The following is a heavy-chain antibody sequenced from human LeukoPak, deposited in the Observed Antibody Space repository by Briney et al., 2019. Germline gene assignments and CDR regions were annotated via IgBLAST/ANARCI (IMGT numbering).Heavy chain of an antibody. CDR3: ARVIWEQQVDPFDY. CDR2: INWNGGST. V-gene: IGHV3-20*04. J-gene: IGHJ4*02. D-gene: IGHD6-13*01. Sequence: GGSLRLSCAASGFTFDDYGMSWVRQAPGKGLEWVSGINWNGGSTGYADSVKGRFTISRDNAKNSLYLQMNSLRAEDTALYYCARVIWEQQVDPFDYWGQGTLVTVSS. CDR1: GFTFDDYG.